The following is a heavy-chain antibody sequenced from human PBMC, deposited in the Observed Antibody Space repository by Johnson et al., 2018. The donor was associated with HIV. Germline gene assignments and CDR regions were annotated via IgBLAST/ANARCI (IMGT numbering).Heavy chain of an antibody. CDR3: VLQFLEWLSSDAFDI. Sequence: QVQLVESGGGLVKPGGSLRLSCAVSGFTFSDHYMSWIRQAPGKGLEWVSYISSSSSSIYYADSVKGRFTISRDNSENTAYLQMNSLRAEDTAVYYCVLQFLEWLSSDAFDIWGQGTMVTVSS. CDR2: ISSSSSSI. D-gene: IGHD3-3*01. J-gene: IGHJ3*02. CDR1: GFTFSDHY. V-gene: IGHV3-11*01.